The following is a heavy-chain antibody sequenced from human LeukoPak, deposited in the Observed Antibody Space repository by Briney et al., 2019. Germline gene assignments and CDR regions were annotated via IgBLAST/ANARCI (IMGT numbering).Heavy chain of an antibody. D-gene: IGHD6-13*01. V-gene: IGHV3-23*01. J-gene: IGHJ4*02. CDR3: AKDPAPLSSSRYAQPYFDY. CDR2: ISGSGGST. Sequence: PGGSLRLSCAASGFTFSSYAMSWVRQAPGNRLEWVSAISGSGGSTYYADSVKGRFTISRDNSKNTLYLQMNSLRAEDTAVYYCAKDPAPLSSSRYAQPYFDYWGQGTLVTVSS. CDR1: GFTFSSYA.